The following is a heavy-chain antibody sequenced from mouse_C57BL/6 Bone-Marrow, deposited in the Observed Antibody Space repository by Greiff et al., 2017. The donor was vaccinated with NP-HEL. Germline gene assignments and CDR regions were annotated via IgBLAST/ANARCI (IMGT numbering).Heavy chain of an antibody. V-gene: IGHV1-50*01. CDR3: ATFPYAMDY. CDR1: GYTFTSYW. J-gene: IGHJ4*01. CDR2: FDPSDSYT. Sequence: QVQLQQPGAELVKPGASVKLSCKASGYTFTSYWMQWVKQRPGQGLEWIGEFDPSDSYTNYNQKFKGKATLTVDPSSSTAYMQLSSLTSEDSAVYYCATFPYAMDYWGQGTSVTVSS.